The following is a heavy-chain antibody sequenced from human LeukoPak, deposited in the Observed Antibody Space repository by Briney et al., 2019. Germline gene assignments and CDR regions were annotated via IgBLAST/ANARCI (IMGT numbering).Heavy chain of an antibody. CDR2: IHHGGNT. D-gene: IGHD3-22*01. CDR3: ARQGVYYDSSGYYYAFDY. V-gene: IGHV4-39*01. Sequence: PSETLSLTCTVSGDSISSGYYFWGWMRQPPGKGLEWIGEIHHGGNTYYNPSLRSRVTLSVDTSKNQFSLRLTSVTAADTAVYYCARQGVYYDSSGYYYAFDYWGQGTLVTVSS. J-gene: IGHJ4*02. CDR1: GDSISSGYYF.